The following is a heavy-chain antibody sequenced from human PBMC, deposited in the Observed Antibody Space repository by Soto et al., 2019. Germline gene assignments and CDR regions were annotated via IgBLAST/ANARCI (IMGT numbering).Heavy chain of an antibody. CDR2: INPSGGST. V-gene: IGHV1-46*01. D-gene: IGHD3-22*01. CDR3: ARGYYDSSGYYDAFDI. Sequence: GASAKVSGKASGYTFTSYYMHLVRQAPGQGLEWMGIINPSGGSTSYAQKFQGRVTMTRDTSTSTVYMELSSLRSEDTAVYYCARGYYDSSGYYDAFDIWGQGTMVTVSS. J-gene: IGHJ3*02. CDR1: GYTFTSYY.